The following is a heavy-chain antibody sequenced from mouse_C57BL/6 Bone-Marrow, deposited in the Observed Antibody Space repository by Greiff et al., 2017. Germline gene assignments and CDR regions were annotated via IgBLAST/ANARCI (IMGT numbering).Heavy chain of an antibody. CDR3: VRHGSSNWYFDV. V-gene: IGHV10-1*01. D-gene: IGHD1-1*01. J-gene: IGHJ1*03. CDR2: IRSKSNNYAT. Sequence: EVKLQESGGGLVQPKGSLKLSCAASGFSFNTYAMNWVRQAPGKGLEWVARIRSKSNNYATYYADSVKDRFTISRDDSESMLYLQMNNLKTEDTAMYYCVRHGSSNWYFDVWGTGTTVTVSS. CDR1: GFSFNTYA.